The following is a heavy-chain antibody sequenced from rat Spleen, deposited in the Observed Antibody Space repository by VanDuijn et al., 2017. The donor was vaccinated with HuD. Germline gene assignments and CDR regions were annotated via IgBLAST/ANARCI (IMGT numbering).Heavy chain of an antibody. CDR1: FYSIPSSYR. CDR3: GRDNNYKAY. J-gene: IGHJ2*01. V-gene: IGHV3-3*01. CDR2: INSAGNT. D-gene: IGHD1-10*01. Sequence: EVLLQESGPGLVKPSQSLSLTCSVTFYSIPSSYRWNWIRKFPGNKLEWMGYINSAGNTDYNPSLRSRISISRVTSKNQFFLQVNSVTTEDTATYYCGRDNNYKAYWGQGVMVTVSS.